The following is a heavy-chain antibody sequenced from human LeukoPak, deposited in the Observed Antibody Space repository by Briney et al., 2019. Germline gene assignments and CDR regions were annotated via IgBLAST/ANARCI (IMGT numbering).Heavy chain of an antibody. CDR2: IWYDGSNK. Sequence: AGGSLRLSCAASGFTFSDYGMHWVRQTPGRGLEWVAAIWYDGSNKYYADSVKGRFTISRDNSKNTLYLQMNSLRAEDTAVYYCARDRIVVVPAAIPQYYYYGMDVWGQGTTVTVSS. V-gene: IGHV3-30*19. CDR3: ARDRIVVVPAAIPQYYYYGMDV. D-gene: IGHD2-2*02. J-gene: IGHJ6*02. CDR1: GFTFSDYG.